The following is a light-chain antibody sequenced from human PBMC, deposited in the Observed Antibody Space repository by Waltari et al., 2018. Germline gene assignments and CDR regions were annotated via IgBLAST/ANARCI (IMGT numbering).Light chain of an antibody. CDR1: ESVRTN. V-gene: IGKV3D-15*01. Sequence: EVVMTQSPATLSVSPGEGATVSCRASESVRTNVAWYQQTPGQAPRLIIYDASSRANGIPDRFSGSGSGTEFILSISSLQSEDFAIYYCQQYNKWPPWTFGQGTKVEIK. CDR2: DAS. CDR3: QQYNKWPPWT. J-gene: IGKJ1*01.